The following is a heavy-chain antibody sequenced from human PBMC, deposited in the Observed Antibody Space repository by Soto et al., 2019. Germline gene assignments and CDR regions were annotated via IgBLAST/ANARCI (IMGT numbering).Heavy chain of an antibody. V-gene: IGHV4-59*08. Sequence: SETMSVTSTVAGGSISSYYWSWIRQNPGKGLEWIGYIYYSGSTNYNPSLKSRVTISVDTSKNQFSLKLSSVTAADAAVYYCARRWGRTFDYWGQGTLVTV. CDR3: ARRWGRTFDY. D-gene: IGHD7-27*01. CDR2: IYYSGST. CDR1: GGSISSYY. J-gene: IGHJ4*02.